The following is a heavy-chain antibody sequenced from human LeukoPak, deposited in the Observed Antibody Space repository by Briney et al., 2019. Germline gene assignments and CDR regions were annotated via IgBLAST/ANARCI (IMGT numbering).Heavy chain of an antibody. J-gene: IGHJ4*02. CDR3: ARVTYVDDMLYQYFDY. Sequence: SETLSLTCAVSSYSISSGSYWGWIRQSPGKGLEWVGGIFHSGNSYYNPALKSRLTISVDTSKNQFSLKLTSVTAADTALYYCARVTYVDDMLYQYFDYWGQGILVSVSS. CDR1: SYSISSGSY. CDR2: IFHSGNS. V-gene: IGHV4-38-2*01. D-gene: IGHD4-17*01.